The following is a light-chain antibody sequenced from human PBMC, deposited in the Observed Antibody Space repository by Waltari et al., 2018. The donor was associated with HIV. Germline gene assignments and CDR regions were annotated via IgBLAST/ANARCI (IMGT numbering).Light chain of an antibody. V-gene: IGLV3-21*03. CDR3: QVWDFTTDHVV. CDR1: NVGNKR. J-gene: IGLJ3*02. Sequence: SYILTQSPSVSVAPGKTAKISCGGDNVGNKRVHWYQQKPGQAPLWVIYDDAARPSGIPARCSGSNSGNTATRTITRVEVGDEADYYCQVWDFTTDHVVFGGGTKLTVL. CDR2: DDA.